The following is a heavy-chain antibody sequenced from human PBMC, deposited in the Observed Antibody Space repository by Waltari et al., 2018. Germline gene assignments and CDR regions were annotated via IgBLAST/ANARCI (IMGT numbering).Heavy chain of an antibody. CDR2: IGSGGSYI. V-gene: IGHV3-21*01. J-gene: IGHJ4*02. D-gene: IGHD6-13*01. Sequence: EVHLVESGGGLVKPGGSLRLSCEASGFSFSTYAMSWVRQTPGKALEGLASIGSGGSYIYYADSMRGRSVISRDDATNSLYLHIHSLRAEDTAMYYCAREGQQLARYLDSWGQGTLVTVSS. CDR3: AREGQQLARYLDS. CDR1: GFSFSTYA.